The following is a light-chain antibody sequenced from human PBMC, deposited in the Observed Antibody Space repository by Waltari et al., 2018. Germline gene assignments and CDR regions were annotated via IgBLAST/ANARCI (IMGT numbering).Light chain of an antibody. J-gene: IGKJ1*01. CDR3: QHYVRLPVT. Sequence: ESVLTQSLGTLSLSPGESATLSCRASQSVGRSLAWYPQKPGQAPRLLIYGASSRATGVPDRFSGSGSGTDFSLTISRLEPEDFAVYYCQHYVRLPVTFGQGTKVEIK. CDR1: QSVGRS. V-gene: IGKV3-20*01. CDR2: GAS.